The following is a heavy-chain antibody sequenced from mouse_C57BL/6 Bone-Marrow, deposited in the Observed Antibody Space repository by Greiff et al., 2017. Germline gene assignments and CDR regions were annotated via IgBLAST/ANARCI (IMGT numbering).Heavy chain of an antibody. V-gene: IGHV1-64*01. D-gene: IGHD2-2*01. CDR1: GYTFTSYW. J-gene: IGHJ4*01. Sequence: QVQLQQPGAELVKPGASVKLSCKASGYTFTSYWMHWVKQRPGQGLEWIGIIHPNSGSTNYNEKFKSKATLTVDKSSSTAYMQLSSLTSEDSAVYYCARSVLWLRRYYAMDFWGQGTSVTVSS. CDR2: IHPNSGST. CDR3: ARSVLWLRRYYAMDF.